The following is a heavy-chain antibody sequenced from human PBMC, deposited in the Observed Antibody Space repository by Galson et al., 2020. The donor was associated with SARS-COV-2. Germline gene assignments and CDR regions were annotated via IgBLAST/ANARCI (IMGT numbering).Heavy chain of an antibody. V-gene: IGHV1-24*01. D-gene: IGHD6-19*01. Sequence: GESLKISCKVSGYTLTELSMHWVRQAPGKGLEWMGGFDPEDGETIYAQKFQGRVTMTEDTSTDTAYMELSSLRSEDTAVYHCATGVAVAGTPRNYYYYYGMDVWGQGTTVTVSS. CDR3: ATGVAVAGTPRNYYYYYGMDV. J-gene: IGHJ6*02. CDR2: FDPEDGET. CDR1: GYTLTELS.